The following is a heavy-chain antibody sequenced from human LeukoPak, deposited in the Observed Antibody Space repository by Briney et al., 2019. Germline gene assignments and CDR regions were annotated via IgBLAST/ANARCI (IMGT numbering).Heavy chain of an antibody. V-gene: IGHV4-4*07. J-gene: IGHJ4*02. CDR3: ARDTPQQLAIDY. D-gene: IGHD6-13*01. CDR1: GGSISSYY. CDR2: IYTSGST. Sequence: SKTLSLTCTVSGGSISSYYWSWIRQPAGKGLEWIGRIYTSGSTNYNPSLKSRVTMSVDTSKDQFSLKLSSVTAADTAVYYCARDTPQQLAIDYWGQGTLVTVSS.